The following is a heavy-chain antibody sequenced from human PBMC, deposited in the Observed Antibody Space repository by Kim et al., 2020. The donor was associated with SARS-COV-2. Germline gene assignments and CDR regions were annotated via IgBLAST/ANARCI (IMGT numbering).Heavy chain of an antibody. V-gene: IGHV3-21*01. CDR1: GFTFSSYG. D-gene: IGHD6-19*01. CDR2: ISNTSLEI. CDR3: ARERGSGWYPDFFDL. J-gene: IGHJ4*01. Sequence: GGSLRLSCRGSGFTFSSYGMQWVRQAQGKGLEWVSSISNTSLEINYADSVRGRFTVSRDNAEKSQYLQMDNLRVEDSAIYYCARERGSGWYPDFFDLWG.